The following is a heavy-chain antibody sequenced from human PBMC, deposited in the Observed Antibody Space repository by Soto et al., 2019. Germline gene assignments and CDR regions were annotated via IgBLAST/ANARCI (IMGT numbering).Heavy chain of an antibody. Sequence: QVQLQQWGAGLLKPSETLSLTCAVYGGSFSGYYWSWIRQPPGKGLEGIGEINYSGSTNYNPSLKSRVTISVGPSKNQFSLQLSSVTAADTSVYYCARFQTYYDFWSDYYQGFDYWGQGTLVTVSS. CDR1: GGSFSGYY. J-gene: IGHJ4*02. CDR3: ARFQTYYDFWSDYYQGFDY. CDR2: INYSGST. V-gene: IGHV4-34*01. D-gene: IGHD3-3*01.